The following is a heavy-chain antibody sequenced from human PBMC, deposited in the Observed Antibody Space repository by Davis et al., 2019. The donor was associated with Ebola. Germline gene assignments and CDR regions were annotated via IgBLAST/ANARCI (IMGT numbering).Heavy chain of an antibody. J-gene: IGHJ4*02. V-gene: IGHV3-7*03. Sequence: GESLKISCAASGFTFTRYWMSWVRQAPGKGLEWVANIKEDGSEKYYVDSMRGRFTISRDNAKNSLYLQMNSLRAEDTAVYYCTREGELWITFPDYWGQGTLVTVSS. CDR1: GFTFTRYW. CDR3: TREGELWITFPDY. D-gene: IGHD3-16*01. CDR2: IKEDGSEK.